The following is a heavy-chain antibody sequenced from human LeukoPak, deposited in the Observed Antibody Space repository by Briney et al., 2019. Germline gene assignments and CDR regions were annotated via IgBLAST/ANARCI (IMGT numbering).Heavy chain of an antibody. CDR1: GGSISSGGYY. CDR3: ARVRRSIVGATLFDY. CDR2: IYYSGST. D-gene: IGHD1-26*01. Sequence: SQTLSLTCTVSGGSISSGGYYWSWIRQHPGKGLEWIGYIYYSGSTYYNPSLKSRVTISVDTSKNQFSLKLSSVTAADTAVYYCARVRRSIVGATLFDYWGQGTLVTVSS. V-gene: IGHV4-31*03. J-gene: IGHJ4*02.